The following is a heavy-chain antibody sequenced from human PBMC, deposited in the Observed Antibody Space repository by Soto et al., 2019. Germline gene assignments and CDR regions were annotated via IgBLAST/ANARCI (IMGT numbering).Heavy chain of an antibody. CDR1: GFTFSSYA. J-gene: IGHJ4*02. Sequence: GGSLRLSCAASGFTFSSYAMSWVRQAPGKGLEWVSAISGSGCSTYYADSVKGRFTISRDNSKNKLYLQMNSLRAEDTAAYYCAKEGLSLHLGKLSLTAYFDYWGQGTLVTVSS. CDR3: AKEGLSLHLGKLSLTAYFDY. V-gene: IGHV3-23*01. D-gene: IGHD3-16*02. CDR2: ISGSGCST.